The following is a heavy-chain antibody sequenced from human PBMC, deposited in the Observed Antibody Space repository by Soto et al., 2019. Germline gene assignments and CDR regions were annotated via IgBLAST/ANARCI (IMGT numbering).Heavy chain of an antibody. D-gene: IGHD6-13*01. Sequence: GGSLRLSCAASGFTFSSYSMNWVRQAPGKGLEWVSSISSSSSYIYYADSVKGRFTISRDNAKNSLYLQMNSLRAADTAVYYCARDQLEYYYYGMDVWGQGTTVTVSS. V-gene: IGHV3-21*01. CDR3: ARDQLEYYYYGMDV. CDR2: ISSSSSYI. J-gene: IGHJ6*02. CDR1: GFTFSSYS.